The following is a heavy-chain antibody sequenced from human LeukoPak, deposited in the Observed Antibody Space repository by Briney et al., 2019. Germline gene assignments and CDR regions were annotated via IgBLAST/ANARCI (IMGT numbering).Heavy chain of an antibody. CDR3: ARDPRSYYDFWSGYYGFDY. CDR1: GYTLTELS. D-gene: IGHD3-3*01. CDR2: FDPEDGET. V-gene: IGHV1-24*01. J-gene: IGHJ4*02. Sequence: ASVKVSCKVSGYTLTELSMHWVRQAPGKGLEWMGGFDPEDGETIYAQKFQGRVTMTRDTSTSTVYMELSSLRSEDTAVYYCARDPRSYYDFWSGYYGFDYWGQGTLVTVSS.